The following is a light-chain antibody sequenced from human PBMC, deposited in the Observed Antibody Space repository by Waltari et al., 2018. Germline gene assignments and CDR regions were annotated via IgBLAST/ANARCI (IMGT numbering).Light chain of an antibody. CDR3: QGYYGTRLT. CDR2: WAS. Sequence: DIVMIQYPDSLVVSLGETATINCTFSQGVLYSSNNNFFLAWYQQKPGQPPKLLIYWASTRESGVPDRFSGGGSGTDFALTISSLQGGDVSVYYCQGYYGTRLTFGGGTKVGIK. V-gene: IGKV4-1*01. J-gene: IGKJ4*01. CDR1: QGVLYSSNNNFF.